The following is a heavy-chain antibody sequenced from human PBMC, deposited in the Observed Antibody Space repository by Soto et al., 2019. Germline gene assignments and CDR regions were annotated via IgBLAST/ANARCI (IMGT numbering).Heavy chain of an antibody. Sequence: SPTLSLTCAISGDSVSSNSAAWNWIRQSPSRGLEWLGRTYYRSKWYNDYAVSVKSRITINPDTSKNQFSLQLNSVTPEDTAVYYCARSPVPAAIDSHNWFDPWGQGTLVTVSS. CDR3: ARSPVPAAIDSHNWFDP. J-gene: IGHJ5*02. CDR2: TYYRSKWYN. D-gene: IGHD2-2*01. V-gene: IGHV6-1*01. CDR1: GDSVSSNSAA.